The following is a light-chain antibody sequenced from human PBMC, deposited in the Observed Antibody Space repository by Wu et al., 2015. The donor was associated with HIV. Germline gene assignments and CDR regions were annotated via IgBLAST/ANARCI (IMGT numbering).Light chain of an antibody. J-gene: IGKJ4*01. Sequence: DIQLTQSPSTLSASVGDRVTITCRASQSIIRWLAWYQQKPGEAPHLLIHEASILESGVPSRFSASGSGTEFTLTINSLQPDDFATYYCQQYKTYPLSFGGGTKVEIK. CDR3: QQYKTYPLS. CDR2: EAS. CDR1: QSIIRW. V-gene: IGKV1-5*03.